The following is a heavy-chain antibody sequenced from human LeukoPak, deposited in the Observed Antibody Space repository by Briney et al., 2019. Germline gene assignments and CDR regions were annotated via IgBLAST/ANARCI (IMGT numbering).Heavy chain of an antibody. CDR3: ARDASSGLFDY. CDR2: ISAYNGNT. J-gene: IGHJ4*02. Sequence: RASVKVSCKASGYTFTSYGISWVRQAPGQGLEWMGWISAYNGNTNYAQKLQGRVTMTTDTSTSTAYMVLRSLRSDDTAVYYCARDASSGLFDYWGQGTLVTVSS. D-gene: IGHD6-25*01. CDR1: GYTFTSYG. V-gene: IGHV1-18*04.